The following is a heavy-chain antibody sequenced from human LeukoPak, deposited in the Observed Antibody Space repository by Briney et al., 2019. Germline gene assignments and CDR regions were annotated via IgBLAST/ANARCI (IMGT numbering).Heavy chain of an antibody. CDR1: GGTFSSYA. D-gene: IGHD6-6*01. CDR2: IIPKGGGT. J-gene: IGHJ4*02. Sequence: ASVKVSCKASGGTFSSYAISWVRQAPGQGPEWMGWIIPKGGGTKYAQKFQDRVTMTRDTSINTAYMELSGLRPDDTAVYYCARVPRPRDPASSAAHQPFDYWGQGTLVIVSS. V-gene: IGHV1-2*02. CDR3: ARVPRPRDPASSAAHQPFDY.